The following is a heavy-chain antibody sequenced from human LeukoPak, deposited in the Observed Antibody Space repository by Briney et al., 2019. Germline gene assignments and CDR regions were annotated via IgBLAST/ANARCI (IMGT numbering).Heavy chain of an antibody. V-gene: IGHV1-2*02. J-gene: IGHJ6*02. D-gene: IGHD6-19*01. Sequence: ASVKVSCKASGYTFTGYYMHWVRQAPGQGLEWRGWINPNSGGTNYAQKFQGRVTMTRDTSISTAYMELSRLRSDDTAVYYCARRYSSGWLHYYYGMDVWGQGTTVTVSS. CDR2: INPNSGGT. CDR3: ARRYSSGWLHYYYGMDV. CDR1: GYTFTGYY.